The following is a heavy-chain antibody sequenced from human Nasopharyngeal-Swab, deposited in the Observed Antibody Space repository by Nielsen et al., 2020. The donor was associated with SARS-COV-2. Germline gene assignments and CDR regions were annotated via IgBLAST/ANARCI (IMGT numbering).Heavy chain of an antibody. J-gene: IGHJ6*02. V-gene: IGHV1-69*13. CDR1: GGTFSSYA. D-gene: IGHD5-24*01. CDR3: ASRGGRWLQPVGYGMDV. CDR2: IIPILGTA. Sequence: SVKVSCKASGGTFSSYAISWVRQAPGQGLEWMGGIIPILGTANYAQKFQGRVTITADESTSTAYMELSSLRSEDTAVYYCASRGGRWLQPVGYGMDVWGQGTTFTVSS.